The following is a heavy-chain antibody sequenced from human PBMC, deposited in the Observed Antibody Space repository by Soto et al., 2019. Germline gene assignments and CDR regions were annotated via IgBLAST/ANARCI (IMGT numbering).Heavy chain of an antibody. V-gene: IGHV3-15*01. J-gene: IGHJ3*02. Sequence: LRLSCAASGFTVTYAWMDWVRQAPGKGLEWVGRIKSKSDGASTDFPAPVKDRFTISRDDSKNTLYLQMSSVKSEDTAMYYLPKEMRHSSGCYGAFDIWGQGIMFTVSS. D-gene: IGHD6-19*01. CDR2: IKSKSDGAST. CDR3: PKEMRHSSGCYGAFDI. CDR1: GFTVTYAW.